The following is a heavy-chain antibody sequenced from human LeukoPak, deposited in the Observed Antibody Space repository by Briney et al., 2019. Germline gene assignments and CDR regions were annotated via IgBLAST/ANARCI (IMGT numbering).Heavy chain of an antibody. CDR2: ISGSGGST. V-gene: IGHV3-23*01. CDR3: AKIWSGPPFYFDY. CDR1: GFTFSSYA. D-gene: IGHD3-3*01. Sequence: GGSLRLSCAASGFTFSSYAMSWVRQAPGKGLEWVSAISGSGGSTYYADSVKGRFTISRDNSKNTLYLQRNSLRAEDTAVYYCAKIWSGPPFYFDYWGQGTLVTVSS. J-gene: IGHJ4*02.